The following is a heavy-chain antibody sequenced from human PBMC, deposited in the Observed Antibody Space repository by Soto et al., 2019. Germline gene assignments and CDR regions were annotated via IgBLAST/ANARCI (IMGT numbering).Heavy chain of an antibody. V-gene: IGHV3-30*18. Sequence: QVQLVESGGGVVQPGRSLRLSCVVSGFTFSSFGMHWVRQAPGKGLEWVAVISSDGSHKYYADSVKGRFTLSRENSQNMLYQQINSLRPEDPAVYFCAKGPPNFLAIVGVAQGTFSWLARDLWGQGTTVTVSS. CDR3: AKGPPNFLAIVGVAQGTFSWLARDL. CDR2: ISSDGSHK. D-gene: IGHD3-3*01. J-gene: IGHJ6*02. CDR1: GFTFSSFG.